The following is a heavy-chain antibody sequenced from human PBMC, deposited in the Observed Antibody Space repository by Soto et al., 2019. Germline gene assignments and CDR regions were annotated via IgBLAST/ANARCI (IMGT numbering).Heavy chain of an antibody. CDR2: IYHSGST. V-gene: IGHV4-4*02. Sequence: PGGSLRLSCVGSGFSFRKYAMNWVRQAPGKGLEWIGEIYHSGSTNYNPSLKSRVTISVDKSKNQFSLKLSSVTAADTAVYYCARRPRYSSSSYYYYYGMDVWGQGTTVTVSS. CDR3: ARRPRYSSSSYYYYYGMDV. CDR1: GFSFRKYA. D-gene: IGHD6-6*01. J-gene: IGHJ6*02.